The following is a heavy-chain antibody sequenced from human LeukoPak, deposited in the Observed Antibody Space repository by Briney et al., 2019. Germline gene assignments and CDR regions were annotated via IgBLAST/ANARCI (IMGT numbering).Heavy chain of an antibody. CDR3: ARGEIAVAAYDY. CDR2: INAGNGNT. CDR1: GYTFTSYA. Sequence: ASVKVSCKASGYTFTSYAMHWVRQAPGQRLEWTGWINAGNGNTKYSQKFQGRVTITRDTSASTAYMELGSLRSEDTAVYYCARGEIAVAAYDYWGQGTLVAVSS. J-gene: IGHJ4*02. D-gene: IGHD6-19*01. V-gene: IGHV1-3*01.